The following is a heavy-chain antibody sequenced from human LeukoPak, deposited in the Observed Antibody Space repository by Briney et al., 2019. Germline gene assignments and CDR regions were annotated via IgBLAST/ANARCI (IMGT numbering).Heavy chain of an antibody. CDR3: ARIPERVDYYMDV. J-gene: IGHJ6*03. D-gene: IGHD1-14*01. CDR2: INYSGST. CDR1: GDSIRSYY. Sequence: SETLSLTCTVSGDSIRSYYWSWIRQPPGKGLEWIGYINYSGSTKYNPSLKSRVTISVDTSKNQFSLKLSSVTAADTAVYYCARIPERVDYYMDVWGKGTTVTVSS. V-gene: IGHV4-59*12.